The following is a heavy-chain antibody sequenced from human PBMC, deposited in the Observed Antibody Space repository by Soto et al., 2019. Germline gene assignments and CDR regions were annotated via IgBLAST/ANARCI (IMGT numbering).Heavy chain of an antibody. CDR3: ARHQKAGHFDY. J-gene: IGHJ4*02. Sequence: SETLSLTCTVSGGSISSYYWSWIRQPPGKGLEWIGYIYYSGSTNYNPSLKSRVTISVDTSKNQFSLKLSSVTAADTAVYYCARHQKAGHFDYWGQGTLVTVS. V-gene: IGHV4-59*08. D-gene: IGHD6-19*01. CDR2: IYYSGST. CDR1: GGSISSYY.